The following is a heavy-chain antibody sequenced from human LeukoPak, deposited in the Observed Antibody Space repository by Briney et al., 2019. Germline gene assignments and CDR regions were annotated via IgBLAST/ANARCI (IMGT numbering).Heavy chain of an antibody. D-gene: IGHD6-13*01. CDR3: TTHREETAAGLFEY. Sequence: GGSLRLSCAASGFTFRNAWMNWVRQAPGKGLEWVGRIKSKTDGGTTDYAAPVKGRFTISSDDSKNTLYLQMNSLKTEDTAVYYCTTHREETAAGLFEYWGQGTLVTVSS. J-gene: IGHJ4*02. CDR2: IKSKTDGGTT. CDR1: GFTFRNAW. V-gene: IGHV3-15*01.